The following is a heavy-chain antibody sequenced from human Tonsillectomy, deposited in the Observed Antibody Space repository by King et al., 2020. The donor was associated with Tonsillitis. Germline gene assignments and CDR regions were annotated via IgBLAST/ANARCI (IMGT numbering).Heavy chain of an antibody. V-gene: IGHV5-51*01. CDR3: ARQVGSSSSVYYYYMAV. CDR2: IYPYDSDT. Sequence: QLVQSGAEVKKPGESLKISCKASGYNFTNYWIGWVRQMPGKGLEWMGIIYPYDSDTRYSPSFQGQVTISAAQSISTAYLQWSSLQASDTAMYYCARQVGSSSSVYYYYMAVWGKGTTVTVSS. D-gene: IGHD6-6*01. J-gene: IGHJ6*03. CDR1: GYNFTNYW.